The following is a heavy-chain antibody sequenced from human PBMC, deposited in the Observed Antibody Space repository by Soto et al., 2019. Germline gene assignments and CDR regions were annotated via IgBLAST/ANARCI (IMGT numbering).Heavy chain of an antibody. CDR3: AKSYGDTWKHYYFDY. V-gene: IGHV3-23*01. CDR2: ISGSGGST. CDR1: RFTFSGYS. J-gene: IGHJ4*02. Sequence: EAQLLESGGGLVQPGGSLRLSCAASRFTFSGYSMSWVRQAPGKGLEWVSGISGSGGSTYYADSVKGRFTISRDNSESTLFLQMNSLRAEDTALYYCAKSYGDTWKHYYFDYWGQGTLVTVSS. D-gene: IGHD3-3*02.